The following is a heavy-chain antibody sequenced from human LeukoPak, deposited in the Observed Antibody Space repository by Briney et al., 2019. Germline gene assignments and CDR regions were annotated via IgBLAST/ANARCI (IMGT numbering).Heavy chain of an antibody. J-gene: IGHJ4*02. CDR2: ISGSGGST. V-gene: IGHV3-23*01. D-gene: IGHD2-15*01. CDR1: GFTFSSYA. CDR3: AKAGPGYCSGGSCYPGASYFDY. Sequence: GGSLRLSCAASGFTFSSYAMSWVRQAPGKGPEWVSAISGSGGSTYYADSVKGRFTISRGNSKNTLYLQTNSLRAEDTAVYYCAKAGPGYCSGGSCYPGASYFDYWGQGTLVTVSS.